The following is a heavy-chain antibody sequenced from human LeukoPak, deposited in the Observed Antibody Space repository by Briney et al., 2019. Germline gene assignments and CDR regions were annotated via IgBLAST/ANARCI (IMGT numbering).Heavy chain of an antibody. CDR2: ISAYNGNT. CDR3: ARDHSNYYDSSGYNPPAY. D-gene: IGHD3-22*01. J-gene: IGHJ4*02. CDR1: GYTFTSYG. Sequence: EASVKVSCTASGYTFTSYGISWVRQAPGQGLEWMGWISAYNGNTNYAQKLQGRVTMTTDTSTSTAYMELRSLRSDDTAVYYCARDHSNYYDSSGYNPPAYWGQGTLVTVSS. V-gene: IGHV1-18*01.